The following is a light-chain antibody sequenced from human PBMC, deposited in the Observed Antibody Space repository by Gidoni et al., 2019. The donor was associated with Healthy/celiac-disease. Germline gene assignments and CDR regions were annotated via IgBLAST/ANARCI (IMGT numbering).Light chain of an antibody. Sequence: SASVGDRVTITCQASQDIINYLHWYQQKPGKAPKLLIYDASNLETGVPSRFSGSGSGTDFSFTISSLQPEDIATYYCQQFENLPYTFGQGTKLEIK. CDR3: QQFENLPYT. J-gene: IGKJ2*01. V-gene: IGKV1-33*01. CDR2: DAS. CDR1: QDIINY.